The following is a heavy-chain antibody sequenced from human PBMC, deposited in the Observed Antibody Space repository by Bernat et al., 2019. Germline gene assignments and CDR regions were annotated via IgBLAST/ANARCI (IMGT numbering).Heavy chain of an antibody. J-gene: IGHJ4*02. CDR3: ARGTKLRSACFDY. CDR1: GYTFTSYA. Sequence: QVQLVQSGAEVKKPGASVKVSCKASGYTFTSYAMHWVRQAPGQRLEWMGWINAGNGNTKYAQKFQGRVTITRDTSASTAYMELSSLRSEDTTVYYCARGTKLRSACFDYWGQGTLVTVSS. V-gene: IGHV1-3*01. CDR2: INAGNGNT. D-gene: IGHD5-12*01.